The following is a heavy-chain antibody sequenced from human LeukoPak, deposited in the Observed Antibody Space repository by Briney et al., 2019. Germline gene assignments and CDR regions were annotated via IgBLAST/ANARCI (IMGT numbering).Heavy chain of an antibody. D-gene: IGHD3-3*01. CDR3: ARRLGRSSRSAYYYMDV. CDR2: ISGSSSYI. V-gene: IGHV3-21*01. CDR1: GLTFSDYS. Sequence: TGGSPRLSCAASGLTFSDYSMNWVRQAPGKGLEWVSSISGSSSYIFYADSVKGRFTISRDNAKNSLYLEMKSLRAEDTAVYFCARRLGRSSRSAYYYMDVWGKGTTVTVSS. J-gene: IGHJ6*03.